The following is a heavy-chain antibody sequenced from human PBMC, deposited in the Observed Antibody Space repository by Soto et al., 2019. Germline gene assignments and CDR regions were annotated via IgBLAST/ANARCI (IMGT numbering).Heavy chain of an antibody. Sequence: EVQLLESGGGLVQPGGSLRLSCAASGFTFSNYAMSWLRQPPGKGLEWVSAISGSGDRTYYADSVKVRFTISRDNSKNTLYLQMNSLRDEDSAVYYCVKERSGHSYDDSWGQGTLVTVSS. V-gene: IGHV3-23*01. J-gene: IGHJ4*02. CDR2: ISGSGDRT. CDR1: GFTFSNYA. CDR3: VKERSGHSYDDS. D-gene: IGHD5-18*01.